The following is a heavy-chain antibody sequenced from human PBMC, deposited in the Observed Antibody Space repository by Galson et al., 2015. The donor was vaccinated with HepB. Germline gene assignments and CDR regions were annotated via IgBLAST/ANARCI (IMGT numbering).Heavy chain of an antibody. CDR2: INQDGSSK. V-gene: IGHV3-7*03. Sequence: SLRLSCAASGFTFSSYWMNWVRQAPGKGLEWVAHINQDGSSKYYVDSVKGRFTISRDNAKDSVYLQLDSLRAEDTAVYYCARRISLVRGINTKPDYYYGMDVWGQGTTFTFAS. J-gene: IGHJ6*02. D-gene: IGHD3-10*01. CDR1: GFTFSSYW. CDR3: ARRISLVRGINTKPDYYYGMDV.